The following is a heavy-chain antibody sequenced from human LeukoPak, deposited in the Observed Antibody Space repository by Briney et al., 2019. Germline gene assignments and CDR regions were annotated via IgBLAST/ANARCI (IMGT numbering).Heavy chain of an antibody. CDR2: ITGGGDNT. D-gene: IGHD3-10*01. V-gene: IGHV3-23*01. CDR1: GFTFSSYA. Sequence: GGSLRLSCAASGFTFSSYAMTWVRQAPGKGLEWVSAITGGGDNTYYADSVKGRFTISRDYSKNTLYLQMNSLRTEETAVYYCAKGPAMVRGTFDPWGQGTLVTVSS. J-gene: IGHJ5*02. CDR3: AKGPAMVRGTFDP.